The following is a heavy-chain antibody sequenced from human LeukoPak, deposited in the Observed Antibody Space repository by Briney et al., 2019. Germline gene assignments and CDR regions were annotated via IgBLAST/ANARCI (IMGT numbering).Heavy chain of an antibody. CDR2: ISSSSSTI. CDR1: GFTFSSYS. J-gene: IGHJ5*02. V-gene: IGHV3-48*01. Sequence: GGSLRLSCAASGFTFSSYSMNWVRQAPGKGLEWVSYISSSSSTIYYADSVKGRFTISRDNAKNSLYLQMNSLRAEDTAVYYCARDLLRYFDWLNWFDPWGQGTLVTVSS. CDR3: ARDLLRYFDWLNWFDP. D-gene: IGHD3-9*01.